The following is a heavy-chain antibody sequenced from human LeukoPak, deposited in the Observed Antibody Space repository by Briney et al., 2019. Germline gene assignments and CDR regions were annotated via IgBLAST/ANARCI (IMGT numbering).Heavy chain of an antibody. D-gene: IGHD6-6*01. Sequence: GGSLRLSCAASGFTFSSYSMNWVRQAPGKGLEWVSSISSCSSYIYYADSVKGRFTISRDNAKNSLYLQMNSLRAEDTAVYYCARAARPLYYFDYWGQGTLVTVSS. CDR3: ARAARPLYYFDY. V-gene: IGHV3-21*01. J-gene: IGHJ4*02. CDR2: ISSCSSYI. CDR1: GFTFSSYS.